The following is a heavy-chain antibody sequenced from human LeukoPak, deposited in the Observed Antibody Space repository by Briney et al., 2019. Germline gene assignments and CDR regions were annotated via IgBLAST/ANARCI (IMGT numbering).Heavy chain of an antibody. CDR1: GFTFSSYW. V-gene: IGHV3-7*01. J-gene: IGHJ4*02. D-gene: IGHD3-3*01. CDR2: IKQDGSEK. CDR3: ARVSYDFWSGYYFDY. Sequence: GGSLRLSCAASGFTFSSYWMSWVRQAPGKGLEWVANIKQDGSEKYYVDSVKGRFTISRDNAKNSLYLQMNSLRAEDTAVYYCARVSYDFWSGYYFDYGGQGPLVTVSS.